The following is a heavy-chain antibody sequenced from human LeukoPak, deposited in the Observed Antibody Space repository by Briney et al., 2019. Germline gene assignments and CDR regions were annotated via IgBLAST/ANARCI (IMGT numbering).Heavy chain of an antibody. D-gene: IGHD3-22*01. Sequence: GASVKVSCKASGYTFTSYYMHWVRQAPGQGPEWMGWINPNSGGTNYAQKFQGRVTMTRDTSISTAYMELSRLRSDDTAVYYCARVRDYYDSSGYYIDYWGQGTLVTVSS. CDR1: GYTFTSYY. J-gene: IGHJ4*02. V-gene: IGHV1-2*02. CDR2: INPNSGGT. CDR3: ARVRDYYDSSGYYIDY.